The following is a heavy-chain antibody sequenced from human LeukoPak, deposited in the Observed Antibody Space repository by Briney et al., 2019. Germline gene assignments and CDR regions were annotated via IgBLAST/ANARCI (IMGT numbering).Heavy chain of an antibody. J-gene: IGHJ5*02. CDR2: IDGSGDKT. CDR1: GFTFSAYA. D-gene: IGHD6-6*01. Sequence: QPGGSLRLSCITSGFTFSAYAMTWVRQAPGQGLEWISSIDGSGDKTYYGDSVKGRFTISRDNSKNTLYLQMNSLRAEDTAVYYCARDFNWEASSSSENWFDPWGQGTLVTVSS. CDR3: ARDFNWEASSSSENWFDP. V-gene: IGHV3-23*01.